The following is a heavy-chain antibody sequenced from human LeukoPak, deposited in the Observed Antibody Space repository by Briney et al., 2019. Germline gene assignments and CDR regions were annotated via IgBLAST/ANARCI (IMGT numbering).Heavy chain of an antibody. J-gene: IGHJ4*02. V-gene: IGHV4-4*02. CDR3: ARVPLDSSGWFYYFDY. CDR1: GDSIISSHW. D-gene: IGHD6-19*01. Sequence: SETLSLTCAVSGDSIISSHWWSWVRQPPGKGLEWIGEIYHTGSTNYNPSLKSRVTISVDKSKNQFSLNLNSVTAADTAVYYCARVPLDSSGWFYYFDYWGQGTLVTVSS. CDR2: IYHTGST.